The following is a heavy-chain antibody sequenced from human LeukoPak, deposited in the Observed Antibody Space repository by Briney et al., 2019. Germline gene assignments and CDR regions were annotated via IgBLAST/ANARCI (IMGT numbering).Heavy chain of an antibody. D-gene: IGHD2-15*01. CDR1: GYTFTGYY. J-gene: IGHJ4*02. Sequence: ASVKASCKASGYTFTGYYMHWVRQAPGQGLEWMGWINPNSGGTNYAQKFQGRVTMTRDTSISTAYMELSRLRSDDTAVYYCARDSWEGIYYFDYWGQGTLVTVSS. CDR3: ARDSWEGIYYFDY. V-gene: IGHV1-2*02. CDR2: INPNSGGT.